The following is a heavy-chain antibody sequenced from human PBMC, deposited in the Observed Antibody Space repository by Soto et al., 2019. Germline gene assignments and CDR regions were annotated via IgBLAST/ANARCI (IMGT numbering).Heavy chain of an antibody. CDR1: GFTFSRYW. Sequence: EVQLVESGGGLVLPGGSLRLSCAASGFTFSRYWMHWVRQAPGKGLVWVSRISSCGGDTHYADSVKGRFTISRDNAKNTLYLQMNSLRAEDTAVYYCASNYAYAEGYYWSGIDVWGQGTTVTVSS. D-gene: IGHD3-16*01. V-gene: IGHV3-74*01. CDR2: ISSCGGDT. J-gene: IGHJ6*02. CDR3: ASNYAYAEGYYWSGIDV.